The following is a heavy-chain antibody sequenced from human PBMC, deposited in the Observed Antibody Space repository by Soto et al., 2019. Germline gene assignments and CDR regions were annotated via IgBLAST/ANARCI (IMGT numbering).Heavy chain of an antibody. V-gene: IGHV4-34*01. J-gene: IGHJ6*03. Sequence: QVQLQQWGAGLLKPSETLSLTCAVYGRSFSGYYWSWIRQSPGKGLEWIGEINHSGSTNYNQSLKSRVTILIDAPKNQFSLKMSSVTAADTAVYYCARSPYMDVWGKGTTVIVSS. CDR2: INHSGST. CDR1: GRSFSGYY. CDR3: ARSPYMDV.